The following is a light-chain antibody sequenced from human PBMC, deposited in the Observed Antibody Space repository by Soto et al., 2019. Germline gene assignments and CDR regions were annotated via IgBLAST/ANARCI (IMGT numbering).Light chain of an antibody. CDR1: QSVSSSY. CDR3: QQYGSSPWT. CDR2: VAS. Sequence: EIVLTQSPGTLSLSPGERATLSCRASQSVSSSYLAWYQQKPGQAPRLLIYVASSRARGIPDRFSGSGSGTDFTLTISRLEPEDFAVYYCQQYGSSPWTFGQGTKVEIK. V-gene: IGKV3-20*01. J-gene: IGKJ1*01.